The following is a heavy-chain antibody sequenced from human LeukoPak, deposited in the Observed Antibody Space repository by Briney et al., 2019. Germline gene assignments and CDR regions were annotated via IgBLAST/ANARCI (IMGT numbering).Heavy chain of an antibody. Sequence: SGTLSLTCGVSGASISRPYWWIWVRQPPGKGLEWIAEISHSGTTHYNPSLKSRVIISVDKSKNQVFLKLYSVTAADTAMYYCARDGGSDQYYFDNWGQGTLVTVS. D-gene: IGHD6-19*01. CDR2: ISHSGTT. V-gene: IGHV4-4*02. CDR3: ARDGGSDQYYFDN. J-gene: IGHJ4*02. CDR1: GASISRPYW.